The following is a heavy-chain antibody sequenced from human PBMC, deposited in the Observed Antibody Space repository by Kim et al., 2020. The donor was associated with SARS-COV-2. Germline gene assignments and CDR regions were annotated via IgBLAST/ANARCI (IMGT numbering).Heavy chain of an antibody. CDR1: GFTFSSYA. Sequence: GGSLRLSCAASGFTFSSYAMSWVRQAPGKGLEWVSAISGSGGSTYYADSVKGRFTISRDNSKNTLYLQMNSLRAEDTAVYYCAKDPQGADHYGMDVWGQGTTVTVSS. V-gene: IGHV3-23*01. CDR2: ISGSGGST. D-gene: IGHD1-26*01. CDR3: AKDPQGADHYGMDV. J-gene: IGHJ6*02.